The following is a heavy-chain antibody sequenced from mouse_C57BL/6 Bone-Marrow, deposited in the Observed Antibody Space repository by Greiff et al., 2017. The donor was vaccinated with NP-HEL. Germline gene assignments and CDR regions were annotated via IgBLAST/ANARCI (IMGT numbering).Heavy chain of an antibody. V-gene: IGHV1-81*01. CDR3: ARTLGRFAY. D-gene: IGHD4-1*01. CDR1: GYTFTSYG. J-gene: IGHJ3*01. CDR2: IYPRSGNT. Sequence: QVQLQQSGAELARPGASVKLSCKASGYTFTSYGISWVKQRTGQGLEWIGEIYPRSGNTYYNEKFKGKATLTADKSSSTAYMELRSLTSDDSAVYFCARTLGRFAYWGQGTLVTVSA.